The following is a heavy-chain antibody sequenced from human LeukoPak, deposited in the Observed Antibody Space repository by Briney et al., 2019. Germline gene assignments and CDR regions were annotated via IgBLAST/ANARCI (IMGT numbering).Heavy chain of an antibody. CDR3: ARSNGWHGGLDAFDI. Sequence: GGSLRLSCTASGFTFSSYGMHWVRQAPGKGLEWVAYIQYDGSNQQYADSVKGRFSISRDRSKNIPYLQMNSLRAEDTAVYYCARSNGWHGGLDAFDIWGQGTMVTISS. V-gene: IGHV3-30*02. CDR1: GFTFSSYG. J-gene: IGHJ3*02. D-gene: IGHD6-19*01. CDR2: IQYDGSNQ.